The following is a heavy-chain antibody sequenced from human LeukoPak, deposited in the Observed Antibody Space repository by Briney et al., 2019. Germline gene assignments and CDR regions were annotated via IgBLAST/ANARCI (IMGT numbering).Heavy chain of an antibody. Sequence: GGSLRLSCAASGFTVSNSYMSWVRQAPGKGLEWVSLIYSGGRTYYTDSVKGRFTISRDNSKNTLYLQTNSLRAEDTAVYYCARDSSLSGFLYWGQGTLVTVSS. CDR1: GFTVSNSY. V-gene: IGHV3-53*01. D-gene: IGHD3-22*01. CDR3: ARDSSLSGFLY. CDR2: IYSGGRT. J-gene: IGHJ4*02.